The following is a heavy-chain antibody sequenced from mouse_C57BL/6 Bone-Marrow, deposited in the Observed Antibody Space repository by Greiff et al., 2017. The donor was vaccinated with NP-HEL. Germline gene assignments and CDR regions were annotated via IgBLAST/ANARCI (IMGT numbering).Heavy chain of an antibody. CDR1: GFTFSSYA. D-gene: IGHD1-1*01. Sequence: EVKLMESGEGLVKPGGSLKLSCAASGFTFSSYAMSWVRQTPEKRLEWVAYISSGGDYIYYADTVKGRFTISRDNARNTLYLQMSSLKSEDTAMYYCTRAPSTVVAYYAMDYWGQGTSVTVSS. CDR3: TRAPSTVVAYYAMDY. CDR2: ISSGGDYI. V-gene: IGHV5-9-1*02. J-gene: IGHJ4*01.